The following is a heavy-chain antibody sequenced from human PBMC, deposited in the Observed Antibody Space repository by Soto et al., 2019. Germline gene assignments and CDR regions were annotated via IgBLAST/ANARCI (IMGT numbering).Heavy chain of an antibody. CDR3: VRAVASAGSY. CDR2: INQDGSEI. D-gene: IGHD3-10*01. Sequence: EVQLVESGGGLVQPGGSLRLSCAASGFTLSSFWMNWVRQAPGKGLEWVANINQDGSEIYYADSVKGRFTISRDNAKNSLYLQMISLRVEDTAVYYCVRAVASAGSYWGQGTLVTVSS. CDR1: GFTLSSFW. V-gene: IGHV3-7*01. J-gene: IGHJ4*02.